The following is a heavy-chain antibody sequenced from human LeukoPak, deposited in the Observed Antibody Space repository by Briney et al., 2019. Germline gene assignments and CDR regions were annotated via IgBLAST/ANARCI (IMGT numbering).Heavy chain of an antibody. CDR1: GFTFSGSA. CDR3: TRSGGKDSSELMINY. D-gene: IGHD3-22*01. J-gene: IGHJ4*02. V-gene: IGHV3-73*01. CDR2: IRSKANSYAA. Sequence: PGGSVKLSCAASGFTFSGSAMHWVRQASGKGLEWVGRIRSKANSYAAAYAASVKGRFTISRDDSKNTAYLQMNSLKTEDTAVYYCTRSGGKDSSELMINYWGEGTLVTVSS.